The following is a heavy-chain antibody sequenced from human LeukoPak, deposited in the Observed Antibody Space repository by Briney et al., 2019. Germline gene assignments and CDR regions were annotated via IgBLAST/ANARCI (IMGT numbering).Heavy chain of an antibody. J-gene: IGHJ6*03. D-gene: IGHD4-17*01. CDR3: ARGPHDYGDYYAYMDV. Sequence: PGGSLRLSCAASGFTFSSYGMHWVRQAPAKGLEWVAVIWYDGSNKYYADSVKGRFTISRDNSKNTLYLQMNSLRAEDTAVYYCARGPHDYGDYYAYMDVWGKGTTVTVSS. V-gene: IGHV3-33*01. CDR1: GFTFSSYG. CDR2: IWYDGSNK.